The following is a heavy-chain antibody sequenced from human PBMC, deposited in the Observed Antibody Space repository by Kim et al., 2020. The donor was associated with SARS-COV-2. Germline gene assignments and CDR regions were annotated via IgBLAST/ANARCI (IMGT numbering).Heavy chain of an antibody. J-gene: IGHJ4*02. D-gene: IGHD5-12*01. Sequence: SETLSLTCSVSNGSIIDFYWSWIRQPPGKGLEWIGYVFSSGSAIYNPSLKTRLTMSVDPSKNQFFLTLNSVTPSDTAVYFCARYDGYNGRHPFPYWGE. CDR1: NGSIIDFY. V-gene: IGHV4-59*01. CDR3: ARYDGYNGRHPFPY. CDR2: VFSSGSA.